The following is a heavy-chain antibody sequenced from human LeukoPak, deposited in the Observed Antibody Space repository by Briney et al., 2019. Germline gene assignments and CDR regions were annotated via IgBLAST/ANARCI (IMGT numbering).Heavy chain of an antibody. J-gene: IGHJ4*02. CDR2: IKSETDGGTT. CDR3: TTDSVVVPAAWDY. CDR1: GFTFSNAW. V-gene: IGHV3-15*07. Sequence: PGGSLRLSCAASGFTFSNAWMNWVRQAPGKGLEWVGRIKSETDGGTTDYAAPVKGRFTISRDDSKNTLYLQMNSLKTEDTAVYYCTTDSVVVPAAWDYWGQGTLVTVSS. D-gene: IGHD2-2*01.